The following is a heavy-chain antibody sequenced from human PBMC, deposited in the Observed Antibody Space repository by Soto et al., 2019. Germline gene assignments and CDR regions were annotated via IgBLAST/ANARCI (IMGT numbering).Heavy chain of an antibody. Sequence: QVQLQESGPKLVKPSETLSLTCTVSGASINDYYWSWIRQTPGKGLEWVGFMYYSETTKYNPSLKGRVNMSLDTSKNQVSLHLKSVTAADTAVYYCARANSSTWYKLEYKWFDPWGQGTLVTFSS. CDR2: MYYSETT. CDR1: GASINDYY. J-gene: IGHJ5*02. CDR3: ARANSSTWYKLEYKWFDP. V-gene: IGHV4-59*01. D-gene: IGHD6-13*01.